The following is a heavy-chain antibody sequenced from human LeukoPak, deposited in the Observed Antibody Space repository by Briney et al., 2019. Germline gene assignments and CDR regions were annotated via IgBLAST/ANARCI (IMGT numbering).Heavy chain of an antibody. J-gene: IGHJ6*02. V-gene: IGHV3-11*05. CDR1: GFTFSDYY. Sequence: PGGSLRLSCAASGFTFSDYYMTWIRQAPGKGLEWVSYISSSSSYTNYADSVKGRFAISRDNAKNVVHLQMSSLRVEDTAVYFCARDTAFRGTYYGMDVWGQGTTVTVSS. D-gene: IGHD3-10*01. CDR2: ISSSSSYT. CDR3: ARDTAFRGTYYGMDV.